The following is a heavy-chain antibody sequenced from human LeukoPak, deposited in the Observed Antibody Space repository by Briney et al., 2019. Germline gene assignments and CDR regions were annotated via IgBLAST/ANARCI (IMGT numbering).Heavy chain of an antibody. D-gene: IGHD1-26*01. CDR1: GGSFSTYY. Sequence: SETLSLTCTVSGGSFSTYYWSWIRQPPGKGLEWIGSIYYSGSTYSNPSLKSRVTISVDTSKNQFSLKLSSVTAADTAVYYCARTSVSGSRGVDYWGQGTLVTVSS. V-gene: IGHV4-39*01. CDR2: IYYSGST. CDR3: ARTSVSGSRGVDY. J-gene: IGHJ4*02.